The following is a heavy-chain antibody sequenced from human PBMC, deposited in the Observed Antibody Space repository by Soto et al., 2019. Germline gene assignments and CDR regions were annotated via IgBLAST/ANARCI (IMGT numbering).Heavy chain of an antibody. Sequence: ASVKVSCKASGGTFSNHAISWVRQAPGQGLEWMGGIVPLFGTANYAQKFQGRITIIADSSTSTAYMELRNLRSDDTAVYSCARGDDFDYYYGMDVWGQGTTVTV. CDR2: IVPLFGTA. J-gene: IGHJ6*02. V-gene: IGHV1-69*06. CDR3: ARGDDFDYYYGMDV. D-gene: IGHD3-16*01. CDR1: GGTFSNHA.